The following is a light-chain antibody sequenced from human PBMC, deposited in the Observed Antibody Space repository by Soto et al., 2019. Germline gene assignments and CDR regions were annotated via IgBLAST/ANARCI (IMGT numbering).Light chain of an antibody. CDR3: QQYGSSPWT. Sequence: IVLTQSPGTLSLSPGERATLSCRSSQSVFTDSLAWYQQKPGRAPRLLIYADSSRATGIPDRFSGSGSGPDFTRTISRLEPEDFAVYYCQQYGSSPWTFGPGTKVAI. V-gene: IGKV3-20*01. J-gene: IGKJ1*01. CDR2: ADS. CDR1: QSVFTDS.